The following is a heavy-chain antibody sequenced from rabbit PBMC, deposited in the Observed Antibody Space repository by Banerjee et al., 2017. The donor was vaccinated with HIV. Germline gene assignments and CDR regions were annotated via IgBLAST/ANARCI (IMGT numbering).Heavy chain of an antibody. D-gene: IGHD4-1*01. CDR1: GFSFNKNYY. V-gene: IGHV1S40*01. CDR2: IYGGDGSST. Sequence: QSLEESGGGLVQPEGSLTLTCTASGFSFNKNYYMCWVRQAPGKGLEWIACIYGGDGSSTAYASWAKGRFTVSKTSSTTVTLQMTSLTAADTATYFCARETSGGWGVVLYYFRLWGPGTLVTVS. J-gene: IGHJ4*01. CDR3: ARETSGGWGVVLYYFRL.